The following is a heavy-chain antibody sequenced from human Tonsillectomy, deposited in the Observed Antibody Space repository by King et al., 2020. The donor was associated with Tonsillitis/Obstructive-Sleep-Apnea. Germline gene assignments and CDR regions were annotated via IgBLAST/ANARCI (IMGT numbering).Heavy chain of an antibody. V-gene: IGHV5-10-1*03. J-gene: IGHJ6*02. CDR3: ARESFTMMVVAIGGIDF. D-gene: IGHD3-22*01. CDR1: GYSFTSYW. Sequence: VQLVESGAEVKKPGESLRISCKGSGYSFTSYWISWVRQMPGKGLEWMGRIDPSDSYTNYSPSFQGHVTISADKSISTAYLQWSSLKASDTAMYYCARESFTMMVVAIGGIDFWGQGTTLTVSS. CDR2: IDPSDSYT.